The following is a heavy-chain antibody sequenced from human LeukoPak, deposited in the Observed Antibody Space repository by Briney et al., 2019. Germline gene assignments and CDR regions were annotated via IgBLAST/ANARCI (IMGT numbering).Heavy chain of an antibody. J-gene: IGHJ4*02. CDR3: ARDAGGYYDSSGYSFQFDY. D-gene: IGHD3-22*01. CDR1: GFTFSDYY. Sequence: GGSLRLSCAASGFTFSDYYMSWIRQAPGKGLEWVSYISSSGSTIYYADSVEGRFTISRDNAKNSLYLQMNSLRAEDTAVYYCARDAGGYYDSSGYSFQFDYWGQGTLVTVSS. V-gene: IGHV3-11*01. CDR2: ISSSGSTI.